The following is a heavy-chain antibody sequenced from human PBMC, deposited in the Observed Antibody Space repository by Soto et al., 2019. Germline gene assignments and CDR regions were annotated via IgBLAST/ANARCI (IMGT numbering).Heavy chain of an antibody. Sequence: QVQLVQSGAEVKKPGASVKVSCKVSGHTLSDFSMHWVRQAPGRGLEWMGGFDPEDGDPIYAQNFQGRVTMTEDSSTDTAYMELSSLGSEDTAMYYCATDLLTAVAAEEGYWGQGTLVTVSS. CDR3: ATDLLTAVAAEEGY. V-gene: IGHV1-24*01. CDR1: GHTLSDFS. J-gene: IGHJ4*02. CDR2: FDPEDGDP. D-gene: IGHD6-19*01.